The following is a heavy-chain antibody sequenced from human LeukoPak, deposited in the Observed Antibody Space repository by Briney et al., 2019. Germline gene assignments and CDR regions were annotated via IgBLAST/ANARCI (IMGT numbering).Heavy chain of an antibody. CDR3: ARDNYYGSGSYSRYFDY. J-gene: IGHJ4*02. CDR2: IYYSGST. Sequence: SETLSLTCTVSGGFISSYYWTWIRQPPGKGLEWIGYIYYSGSTNYNPSLKSRVTISVDTSKNQFSLKLSSVTAADTAVYYCARDNYYGSGSYSRYFDYWGQGTLVTVSS. D-gene: IGHD3-10*01. CDR1: GGFISSYY. V-gene: IGHV4-59*01.